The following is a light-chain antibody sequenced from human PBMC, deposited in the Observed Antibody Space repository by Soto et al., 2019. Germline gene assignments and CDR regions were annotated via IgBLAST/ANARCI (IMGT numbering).Light chain of an antibody. CDR3: QHYNSYWT. CDR2: MAS. CDR1: QSISKW. J-gene: IGKJ1*01. Sequence: DIQMTQSPSTLSASVGDRVTITCRASQSISKWLAWYQLKPGTAPKLLIYMASTLKSGVPSRLSGSGSGTEFTLTISSLQTDDFATYYCQHYNSYWTFGQGTKVEIK. V-gene: IGKV1-5*03.